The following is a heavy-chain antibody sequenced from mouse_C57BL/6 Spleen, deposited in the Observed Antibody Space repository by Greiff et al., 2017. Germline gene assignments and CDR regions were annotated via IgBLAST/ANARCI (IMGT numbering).Heavy chain of an antibody. D-gene: IGHD1-1*02. CDR1: GYTFTSYW. CDR2: IYPGSGST. Sequence: QVQLQQPGAELVKPGASVKMSCKASGYTFTSYWITWVKQRPGQGLEWIGDIYPGSGSTNYNEKFKSKATLTVDTSSSTAYMQLSSLTSEDSAVYYCAIWVSTKGYAMDYWGQGTSVTVSS. J-gene: IGHJ4*01. CDR3: AIWVSTKGYAMDY. V-gene: IGHV1-55*01.